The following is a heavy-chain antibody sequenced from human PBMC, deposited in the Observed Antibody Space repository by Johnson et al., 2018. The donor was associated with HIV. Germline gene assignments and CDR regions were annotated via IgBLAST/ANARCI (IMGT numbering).Heavy chain of an antibody. D-gene: IGHD5-12*01. V-gene: IGHV3-30*02. CDR1: GFTFSGYG. CDR3: ARASNSGYDQAFDI. CDR2: IRHDGNNK. Sequence: QVQLVESGGGVVQPGWSLRLSCAVSGFTFSGYGMHWVRQTPGKGLEWVAFIRHDGNNKYYGESMKGRLIISRDNSKNTLYLQMNSLRAEDTAVYYCARASNSGYDQAFDIWGQGTMVTISS. J-gene: IGHJ3*02.